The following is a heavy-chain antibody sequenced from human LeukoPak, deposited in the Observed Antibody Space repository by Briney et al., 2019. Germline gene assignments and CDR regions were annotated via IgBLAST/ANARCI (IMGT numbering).Heavy chain of an antibody. CDR2: IYSSRST. CDR1: GGSISSSYYY. D-gene: IGHD3-10*01. Sequence: PSETLSLTCTVSGGSISSSYYYWGWIRQPPGKGLEWIGSIYSSRSTYYNPSLKSRVTISVDTSKNQFSLKLTSVTAADTAVYYCARFYYGSGSYSLVYYGMDVWGQGTTVTVSS. CDR3: ARFYYGSGSYSLVYYGMDV. V-gene: IGHV4-39*01. J-gene: IGHJ6*02.